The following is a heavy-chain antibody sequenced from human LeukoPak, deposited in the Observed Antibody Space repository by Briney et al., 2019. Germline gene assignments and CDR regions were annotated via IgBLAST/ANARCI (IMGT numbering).Heavy chain of an antibody. CDR1: GFSFSSYW. J-gene: IGHJ4*02. D-gene: IGHD2-2*01. Sequence: PGGSLRLSCAASGFSFSSYWMSWVRQAPGKGLEWVANINEDGSEKNYVDSVKGRFTISRDTSKNTLYLQMNSLRAEDTAVYYCTIHPGGYCSSTSCSTFDYWGQGTLVTVSS. V-gene: IGHV3-7*03. CDR2: INEDGSEK. CDR3: TIHPGGYCSSTSCSTFDY.